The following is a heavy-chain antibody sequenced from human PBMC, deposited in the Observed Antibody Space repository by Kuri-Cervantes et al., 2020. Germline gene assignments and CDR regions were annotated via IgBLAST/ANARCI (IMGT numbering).Heavy chain of an antibody. V-gene: IGHV4-4*07. CDR3: ARVLRSALGAFDI. Sequence: SETLSLTCTVSGGSISSYYWSWIRRPAGRGLEWIGRIYTSGSTNYNPSLKSRVTMSVDTSKNQFSLKLSSVTAADTAVYYCARVLRSALGAFDIWGQGTMVTVSS. J-gene: IGHJ3*02. CDR2: IYTSGST. D-gene: IGHD5-24*01. CDR1: GGSISSYY.